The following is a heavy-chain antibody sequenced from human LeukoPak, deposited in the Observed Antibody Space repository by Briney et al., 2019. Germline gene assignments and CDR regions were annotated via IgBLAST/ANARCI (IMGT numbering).Heavy chain of an antibody. J-gene: IGHJ4*01. CDR2: ISSSNSYI. Sequence: PGGSLRLSCAASGFTFSSYSMNWVRQAPGKGLEWVSSISSSNSYIYYADSVKGRFTISRDNAKNSLYLQMNSLRAEDTAVYYCARAQGRGADTSGYYLGSPDYWGQGTLVTVSS. D-gene: IGHD3-22*01. V-gene: IGHV3-21*01. CDR1: GFTFSSYS. CDR3: ARAQGRGADTSGYYLGSPDY.